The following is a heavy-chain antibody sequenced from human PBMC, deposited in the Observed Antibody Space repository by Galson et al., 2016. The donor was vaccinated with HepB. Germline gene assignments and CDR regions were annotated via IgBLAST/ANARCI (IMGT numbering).Heavy chain of an antibody. CDR2: ISNDGTKK. J-gene: IGHJ4*02. D-gene: IGHD2-15*01. CDR1: GFNFSIYA. V-gene: IGHV3-30*14. Sequence: SLRLSCADSGFNFSIYAMHWVRQAPGKGLEWVAVISNDGTKKYYTDSVKGRFTISRDNSKNTLYLQLSSLRVEDTAVYYCMKGFGGVVAASYYLDYWGQGTLVTVSS. CDR3: MKGFGGVVAASYYLDY.